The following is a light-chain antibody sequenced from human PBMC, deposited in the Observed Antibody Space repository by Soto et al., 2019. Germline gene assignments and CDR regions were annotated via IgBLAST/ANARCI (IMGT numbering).Light chain of an antibody. Sequence: DIQMSQSPSSLSASVGDSVTITCRASETIIDYLNWYQQQPGEAPKLLILSASSLHSGVPSRFRGSGSGTHFTLTISSLQPEDFATYFCQQSFSAPRTCGQGTKLQAK. CDR1: ETIIDY. CDR2: SAS. V-gene: IGKV1-39*01. CDR3: QQSFSAPRT. J-gene: IGKJ2*01.